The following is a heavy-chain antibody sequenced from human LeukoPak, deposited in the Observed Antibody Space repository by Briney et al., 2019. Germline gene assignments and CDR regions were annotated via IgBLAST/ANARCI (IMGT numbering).Heavy chain of an antibody. V-gene: IGHV1-18*01. J-gene: IGHJ4*02. CDR1: GYTFTSYG. D-gene: IGHD1-1*01. Sequence: ASVKVSCKASGYTFTSYGISWVRQAPGQGLEWMGWINAYNGNTNYAEKLQGRVTMTTDTSTSTAYMELRSLRSDDTAIYYCARDMHPNGLDYWGQGTLVAVSS. CDR2: INAYNGNT. CDR3: ARDMHPNGLDY.